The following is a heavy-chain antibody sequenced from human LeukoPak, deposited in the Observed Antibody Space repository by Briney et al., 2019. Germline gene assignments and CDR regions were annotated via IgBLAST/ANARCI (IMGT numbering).Heavy chain of an antibody. CDR3: ARGYCSGGSCSGDWFDP. CDR2: ISSSSSYI. V-gene: IGHV3-21*01. Sequence: PGGSLRLSCAASGFTFSSYWMSWVRQAPGKGLEWVSSISSSSSYIYYADSVKGRFTISRDNAKNSLYLQMNSLRAEDTAVYYCARGYCSGGSCSGDWFDPWGQGTLVTVSS. D-gene: IGHD2-15*01. CDR1: GFTFSSYW. J-gene: IGHJ5*02.